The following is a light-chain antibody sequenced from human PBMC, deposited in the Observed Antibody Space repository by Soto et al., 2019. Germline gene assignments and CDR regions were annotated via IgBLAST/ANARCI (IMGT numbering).Light chain of an antibody. V-gene: IGLV2-8*01. CDR2: GVN. CDR1: SSDVGAYNC. J-gene: IGLJ3*02. CDR3: TSYAGSNIWV. Sequence: HSALTQPPSASGSPGQSVTLSCTGTSSDVGAYNCVSWYQQYPGKAPKLMIYGVNKRPSGVRDRFSGSMSGKTASLTVSGLQPGDEADYHCTSYAGSNIWVFGGGTKVTVL.